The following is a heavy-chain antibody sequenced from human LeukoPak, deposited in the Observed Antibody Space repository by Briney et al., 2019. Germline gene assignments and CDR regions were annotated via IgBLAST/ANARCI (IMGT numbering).Heavy chain of an antibody. CDR2: IIHSEST. CDR1: GDSFSGYY. D-gene: IGHD3-9*01. V-gene: IGHV4-34*01. CDR3: ARGSGRYDILTGHTVNWFDP. J-gene: IGHJ5*02. Sequence: KPSETLSLTCAVYGDSFSGYYWSWIRQPPGKGLEWIGEIIHSESTNYNPSLKSRVTISVDTSKNQFSLKLSSVTAADTAVYYCARGSGRYDILTGHTVNWFDPWGQGTLVTVSS.